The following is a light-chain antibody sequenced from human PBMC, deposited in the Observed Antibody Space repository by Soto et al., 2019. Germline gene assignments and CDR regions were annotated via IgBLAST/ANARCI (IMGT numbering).Light chain of an antibody. V-gene: IGLV1-44*01. CDR1: RSNIGSNT. CDR3: ASWDDSLNGLV. CDR2: SNN. Sequence: QTVVTQPPSASGTPGQRVTISCSGGRSNIGSNTVNWYQQVPGTAPKFLIYSNNQRPSGVPDRFSGSKSGTSASLAISGLQAQDEADYYCASWDDSLNGLVFGGGTKRTVL. J-gene: IGLJ2*01.